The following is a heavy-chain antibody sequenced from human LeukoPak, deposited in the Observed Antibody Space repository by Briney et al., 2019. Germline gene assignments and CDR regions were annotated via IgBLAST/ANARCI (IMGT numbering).Heavy chain of an antibody. J-gene: IGHJ5*02. CDR1: GYSFTSYG. CDR2: ITAYNCNT. V-gene: IGHV1-18*01. D-gene: IGHD3-10*01. Sequence: GASVNVSCKASGYSFTSYGISWVRQARGRGLEGMGWITAYNCNTTYAQKFQDRVTMTRDTSISTAYMELSRLRSDDTAVYYCARDRVTMVRGVIPNWFDPWGQGTLVTVSS. CDR3: ARDRVTMVRGVIPNWFDP.